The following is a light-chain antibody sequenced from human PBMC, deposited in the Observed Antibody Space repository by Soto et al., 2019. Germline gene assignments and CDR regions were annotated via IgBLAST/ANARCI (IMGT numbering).Light chain of an antibody. J-gene: IGKJ1*01. CDR1: QSVSSN. V-gene: IGKV3D-15*01. CDR3: QHSET. CDR2: AAS. Sequence: ELVMTQSPATLSVSPGARATLSCRASQSVSSNLAWYQQKPGQAPRLLIYAASSRATGIPDMFSGGGSGTDFTLTISRLEHEDVAVYYCQHSETFGQGTKVDIK.